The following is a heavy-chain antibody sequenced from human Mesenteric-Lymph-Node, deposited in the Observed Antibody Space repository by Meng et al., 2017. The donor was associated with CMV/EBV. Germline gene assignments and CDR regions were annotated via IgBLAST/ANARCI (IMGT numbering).Heavy chain of an antibody. Sequence: GEPLKISCAASGFTFRSYEMNWVRQAPGKGLEWVSYISNTGGTKYYADSVKGRFTISRDNAQNSLYLQMDSLRAEDTGVYYCAREVEAAALYLSYYGMDVWGQGTTVTVSS. CDR2: ISNTGGTK. D-gene: IGHD2-2*01. CDR3: AREVEAAALYLSYYGMDV. CDR1: GFTFRSYE. V-gene: IGHV3-48*03. J-gene: IGHJ6*02.